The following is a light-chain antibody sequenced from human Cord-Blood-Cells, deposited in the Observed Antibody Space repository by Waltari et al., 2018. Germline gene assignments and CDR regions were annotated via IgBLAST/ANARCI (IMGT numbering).Light chain of an antibody. CDR3: SSYTSSSTYV. V-gene: IGLV2-14*03. J-gene: IGLJ1*01. CDR2: DVS. Sequence: QSALTQPASVSGSPRQSITISCTGTSSDVAGHNYVSWYQQHPGNAPKLMIYDVSNRPSGVSNRFSGSKSGNTASLTISGLQAEDEADYYCSSYTSSSTYVFGTGTKVTVL. CDR1: SSDVAGHNY.